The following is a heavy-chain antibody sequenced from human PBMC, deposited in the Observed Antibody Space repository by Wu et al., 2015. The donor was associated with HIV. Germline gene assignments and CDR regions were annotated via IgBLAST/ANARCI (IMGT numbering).Heavy chain of an antibody. CDR3: ARGIAVTPWQTWFDP. D-gene: IGHD6-19*01. V-gene: IGHV1-18*01. J-gene: IGHJ5*02. CDR2: ISADNINT. Sequence: QVQLVQSGPEVKNPGASVKVSCKAFGYTFTSYGVSWVRQAPGQGLEWMGWISADNINTHYAQKLQGRVTLTTDTSTSTAYMELRSLRSDDTVRLYCARGIAVTPWQTWFDPWGQGTLVTVSS. CDR1: GYTFTSYG.